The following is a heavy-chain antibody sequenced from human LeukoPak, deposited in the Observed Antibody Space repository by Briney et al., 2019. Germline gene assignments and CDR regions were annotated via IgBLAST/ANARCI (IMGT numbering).Heavy chain of an antibody. V-gene: IGHV1-2*02. CDR2: INPNSGDT. Sequence: ASVKVSCKTSGYTFTGYYTHWVRQAPGQGLEWMGWINPNSGDTNYAQKFQGRVTMTRDTSISTAYMELSRLTSDDTALYYCARGAHDYTSIDDYWGQGTLVTVSS. D-gene: IGHD4-11*01. CDR1: GYTFTGYY. J-gene: IGHJ4*02. CDR3: ARGAHDYTSIDDY.